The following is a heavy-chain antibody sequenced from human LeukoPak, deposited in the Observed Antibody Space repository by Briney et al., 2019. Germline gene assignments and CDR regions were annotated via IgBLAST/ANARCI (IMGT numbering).Heavy chain of an antibody. Sequence: GGSLRLSCAASGFTFSDYYMSWIRQAPGKGLEWVSYISSSGSTIYYADSVKGRFTISRDNAKNSLYLQMNSLRAEDTAVYYCARDQSSGWYLKGWFDPWGQGTLVTVSS. D-gene: IGHD6-19*01. CDR2: ISSSGSTI. CDR1: GFTFSDYY. CDR3: ARDQSSGWYLKGWFDP. J-gene: IGHJ5*02. V-gene: IGHV3-11*04.